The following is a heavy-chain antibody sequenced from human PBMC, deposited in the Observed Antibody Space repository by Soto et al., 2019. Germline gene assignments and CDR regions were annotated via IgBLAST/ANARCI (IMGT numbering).Heavy chain of an antibody. J-gene: IGHJ4*02. CDR3: ARRGDSSSATFDY. V-gene: IGHV1-69*06. CDR2: IIPIFGTA. Sequence: GASVKVSCKASGGTFSSYAISWVRQAPGQGLEWMGGIIPIFGTANYAQKFQGRVTITADKSTSTAYMELSSLRSEDTAVYYCARRGDSSSATFDYWGQGTPVTVSS. D-gene: IGHD6-6*01. CDR1: GGTFSSYA.